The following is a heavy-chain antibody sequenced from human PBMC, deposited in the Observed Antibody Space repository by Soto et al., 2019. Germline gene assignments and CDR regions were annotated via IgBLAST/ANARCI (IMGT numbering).Heavy chain of an antibody. J-gene: IGHJ6*03. CDR2: IYYSGSI. CDR3: ARHDSGGSYYYYYYMDV. CDR1: GGSISSYY. D-gene: IGHD2-15*01. V-gene: IGHV4-59*08. Sequence: SETLSLTCTVSGGSISSYYWSWIRQPPGKGLEWIGYIYYSGSINYNPSLKSRVTISVDTSKNQFSLKLSSVTAADTAVYYCARHDSGGSYYYYYYMDVWGKGTTVTVSS.